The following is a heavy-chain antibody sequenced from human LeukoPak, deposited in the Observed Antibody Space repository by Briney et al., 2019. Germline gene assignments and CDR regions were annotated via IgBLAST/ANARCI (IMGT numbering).Heavy chain of an antibody. CDR1: GGSFSGYY. J-gene: IGHJ6*02. CDR2: INYSGST. Sequence: SETLSLTCAVYGGSFSGYYWSWIRQPPGKGLEWIGEINYSGSTNYNPSLKSRVTISVDTSKNQFSLKLSSVTAADTAVDYRARGRLDSYSGMGVWGQGTTVTVS. D-gene: IGHD5-12*01. CDR3: ARGRLDSYSGMGV. V-gene: IGHV4-34*01.